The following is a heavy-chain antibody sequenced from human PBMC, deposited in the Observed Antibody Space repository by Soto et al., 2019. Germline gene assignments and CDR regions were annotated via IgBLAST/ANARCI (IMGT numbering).Heavy chain of an antibody. CDR3: AIFYGDYDSAEYSQH. V-gene: IGHV1-69*02. J-gene: IGHJ1*01. Sequence: GASVKVSCKASGGTFSSYTISWVRQAPGQGLEWMGRIIPILGIANYAQKFQGRVTITADKSTSTAYMELSSLRSEDTAVYYCAIFYGDYDSAEYSQHWGQGTLVTVSP. CDR1: GGTFSSYT. D-gene: IGHD4-17*01. CDR2: IIPILGIA.